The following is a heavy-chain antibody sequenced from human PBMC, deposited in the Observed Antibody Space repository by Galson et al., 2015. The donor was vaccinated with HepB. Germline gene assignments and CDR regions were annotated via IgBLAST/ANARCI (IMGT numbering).Heavy chain of an antibody. CDR3: ARDRGYYYDSSGTDAFDI. CDR1: GGTFSSYA. CDR2: TIPIFGTA. J-gene: IGHJ3*02. D-gene: IGHD3-22*01. Sequence: SVKVSCKASGGTFSSYAISWVRQAPGQGLEWMGGTIPIFGTANYAQKFQGRVTITADESTSTAYMELSSLRSEDTAVYYCARDRGYYYDSSGTDAFDIWGQGTMVTVSS. V-gene: IGHV1-69*13.